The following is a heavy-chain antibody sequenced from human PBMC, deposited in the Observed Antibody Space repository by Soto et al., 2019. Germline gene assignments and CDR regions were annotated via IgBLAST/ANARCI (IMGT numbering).Heavy chain of an antibody. J-gene: IGHJ5*02. Sequence: QVQLQESGPGLVKPSETLSLTCTVSGGSISSYYWSWIRQPPGKGLEWIGYIYYSGSTNYNPSLKSRVTISVDTSKNQFSLKLSSVTAADTAVYYCARAGALYYDFWSGHTYNWFDPWGQGTLVTVSS. CDR1: GGSISSYY. V-gene: IGHV4-59*01. CDR3: ARAGALYYDFWSGHTYNWFDP. D-gene: IGHD3-3*01. CDR2: IYYSGST.